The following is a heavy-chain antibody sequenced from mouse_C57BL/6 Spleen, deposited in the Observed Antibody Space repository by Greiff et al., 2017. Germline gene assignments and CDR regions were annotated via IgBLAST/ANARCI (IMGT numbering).Heavy chain of an antibody. CDR1: GYTFTSYW. V-gene: IGHV1-69*01. CDR3: ARRGVYYGSSYENYYAMDY. J-gene: IGHJ4*01. D-gene: IGHD1-1*01. CDR2: IDPSDSYT. Sequence: QVQLQQPGAELVMPGASVKLSCKASGYTFTSYWMHWVKQRPGQGLEWIGEIDPSDSYTNYNQKFKGKSTLTVDKSSSTAYMQLSSLTSEDSAVYYWARRGVYYGSSYENYYAMDYWGQGTSVTVSS.